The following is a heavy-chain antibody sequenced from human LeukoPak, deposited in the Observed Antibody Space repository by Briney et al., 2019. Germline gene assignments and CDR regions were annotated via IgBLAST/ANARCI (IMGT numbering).Heavy chain of an antibody. CDR2: IYSGGST. CDR3: ARAMIVVSNQFDY. V-gene: IGHV3-66*01. D-gene: IGHD3-22*01. CDR1: GFTVSSNY. Sequence: PGGSLRLSCAASGFTVSSNYMSWVRQAPGKGLEWVSVIYSGGSTYYADSVKGRFTISRDNSKNTLYLQMNSLRAEDTAVYYCARAMIVVSNQFDYWGQGTLVTVSS. J-gene: IGHJ4*02.